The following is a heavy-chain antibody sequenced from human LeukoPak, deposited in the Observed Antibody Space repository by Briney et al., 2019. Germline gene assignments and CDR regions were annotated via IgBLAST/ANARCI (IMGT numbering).Heavy chain of an antibody. V-gene: IGHV4-34*01. Sequence: SETLSLTCAVYGGSFSDYYWNWIRQPPGKGLEWIGEISHSGSTNYIPSLKSRVTISVDTSRNQFSLKLSSVTAADTAAYYCARGQLNYGSGRWDWFDRWRQGTVVSVSS. CDR2: ISHSGST. CDR3: ARGQLNYGSGRWDWFDR. CDR1: GGSFSDYY. D-gene: IGHD3-10*01. J-gene: IGHJ5*02.